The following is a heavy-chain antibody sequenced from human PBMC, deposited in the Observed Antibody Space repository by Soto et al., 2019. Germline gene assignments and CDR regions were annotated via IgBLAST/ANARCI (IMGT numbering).Heavy chain of an antibody. J-gene: IGHJ4*02. D-gene: IGHD3-9*01. CDR1: GFTFSSYA. Sequence: HPGGSLRLSCAASGFTFSSYAMHWVRQAPGKGLEWVAVISYDGSNKYYADSVKGRFTISRDNSKNTLYLQMNSLRAEDTAVYYCARDSWRSYDILTGYQDYWGQGTLVTVSS. CDR2: ISYDGSNK. CDR3: ARDSWRSYDILTGYQDY. V-gene: IGHV3-30-3*01.